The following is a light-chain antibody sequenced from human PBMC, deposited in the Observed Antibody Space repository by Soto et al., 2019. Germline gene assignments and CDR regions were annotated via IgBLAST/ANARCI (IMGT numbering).Light chain of an antibody. CDR1: QSIESW. CDR2: KAS. CDR3: QQYNSYSSGT. Sequence: DIQMTQSPSTLSASVGDRVTITCRASQSIESWLAWYQQKPGKAPNLLIYKASSLESGVPSRFSGSGSGTEFTLTISSLQPDDFATYYCQQYNSYSSGTFGQGTKVDIK. J-gene: IGKJ1*01. V-gene: IGKV1-5*03.